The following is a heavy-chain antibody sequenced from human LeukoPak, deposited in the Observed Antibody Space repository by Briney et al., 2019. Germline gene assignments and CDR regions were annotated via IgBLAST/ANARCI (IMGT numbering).Heavy chain of an antibody. CDR3: ARRFGGNYDY. J-gene: IGHJ4*02. V-gene: IGHV4-39*01. D-gene: IGHD4-23*01. CDR1: GGSISSSSYY. CDR2: IYYSGST. Sequence: PSETLSLTCTVSGGSISSSSYYWGGIRQPPGKGLEWIGSIYYSGSTYYNPSLKSRVTISVDTSKNQFSLKLSSVTAADTAVYYCARRFGGNYDYWGQGTLVTVSS.